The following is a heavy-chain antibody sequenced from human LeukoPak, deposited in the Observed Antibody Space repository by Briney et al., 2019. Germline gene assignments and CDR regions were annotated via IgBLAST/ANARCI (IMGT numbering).Heavy chain of an antibody. CDR1: GFTFDDYG. Sequence: GGSLRLSCAASGFTFDDYGMSWVRQAPGKGLEWVADIKQDGRETYYVGSVKGRFSISRDNAKYSLYLQMNSLRVEDTAVYYCARDPGPSTAAWGAFDIWGQGTTVTVSS. V-gene: IGHV3-7*01. CDR3: ARDPGPSTAAWGAFDI. D-gene: IGHD6-6*01. J-gene: IGHJ3*02. CDR2: IKQDGRET.